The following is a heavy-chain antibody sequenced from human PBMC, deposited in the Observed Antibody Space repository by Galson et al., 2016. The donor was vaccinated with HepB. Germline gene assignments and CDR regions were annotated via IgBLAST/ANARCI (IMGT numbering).Heavy chain of an antibody. CDR1: GFTFTKAW. D-gene: IGHD3-3*01. CDR3: ARELVIIGTTHWFDP. V-gene: IGHV3-23*01. Sequence: SLRLSCAGSGFTFTKAWLHWVRQAPGKGLEWVSAVSGSGSITYYADSVKGRYIISRANSKNTLYLQINSLRADDTAVYYCARELVIIGTTHWFDPWGQGTRVTVSS. CDR2: VSGSGSIT. J-gene: IGHJ5*02.